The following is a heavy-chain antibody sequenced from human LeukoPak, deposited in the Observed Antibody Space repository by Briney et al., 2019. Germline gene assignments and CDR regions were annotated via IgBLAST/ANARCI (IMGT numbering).Heavy chain of an antibody. V-gene: IGHV3-33*01. J-gene: IGHJ6*03. D-gene: IGHD1-26*01. CDR3: ARDGVTTRRQTYYYYMDV. CDR1: GFTFSSYG. CDR2: IWYDGSNK. Sequence: GRSLRLSCAASGFTFSSYGVHWVRQAPGKGLEWVAVIWYDGSNKYYADSVKGRFTISRDNSKNTLYLQMNSLRAEDTAVYYCARDGVTTRRQTYYYYMDVWGKGTTVTVSS.